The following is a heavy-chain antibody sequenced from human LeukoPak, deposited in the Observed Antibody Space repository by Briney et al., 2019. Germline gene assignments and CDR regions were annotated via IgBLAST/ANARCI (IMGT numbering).Heavy chain of an antibody. CDR1: GFTVSSNY. V-gene: IGHV3-66*01. Sequence: GRSLRLSCAASGFTVSSNYMNWVRQAPGQGLEWVSVIYSGGSTHYADSVKGRFTISRDNSKNTLYLQMNSLRAEDTAVYYCARGRSSGWYEFVGQFDYWGQGTLVTVSS. CDR3: ARGRSSGWYEFVGQFDY. D-gene: IGHD6-19*01. J-gene: IGHJ4*02. CDR2: IYSGGST.